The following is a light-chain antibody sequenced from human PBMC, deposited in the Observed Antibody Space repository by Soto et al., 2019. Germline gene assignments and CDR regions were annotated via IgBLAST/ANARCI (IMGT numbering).Light chain of an antibody. Sequence: TPAPAPPSVSPGERATLSCRASQSVSIKLAWYQQKPGQSPRLLISGASTRATGIPDRFSGSGFGTDFSLTITRLEPEDFAVYYCQEYGTSPRLTFGGGTKVDIK. CDR3: QEYGTSPRLT. J-gene: IGKJ4*01. CDR1: QSVSIK. CDR2: GAS. V-gene: IGKV3-20*01.